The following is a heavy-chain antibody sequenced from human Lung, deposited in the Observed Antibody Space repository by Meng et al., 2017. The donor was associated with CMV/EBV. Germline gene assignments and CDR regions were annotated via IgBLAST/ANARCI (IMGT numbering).Heavy chain of an antibody. D-gene: IGHD3-3*01. CDR2: ISSNSSYR. V-gene: IGHV3-21*01. Sequence: GESXKISCAASGFTFSSYSMNWVRQAPGKGLEWVSSISSNSSYRYYADSVKGRFTVSRDNAKNSLYLQMNSLRAEDTAVYYCARDLRNPPTSFGGVRTHVRYFDSWXQGTLVTVSS. CDR3: ARDLRNPPTSFGGVRTHVRYFDS. J-gene: IGHJ4*02. CDR1: GFTFSSYS.